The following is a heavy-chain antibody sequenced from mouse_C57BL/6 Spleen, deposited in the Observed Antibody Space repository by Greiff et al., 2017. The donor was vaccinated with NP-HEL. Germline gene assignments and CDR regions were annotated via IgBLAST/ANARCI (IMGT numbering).Heavy chain of an antibody. Sequence: QVQLQQPGAELVMPGASVKLSCKASGYTFTSYWMHWVKQRPGQGLEWIGEIDPSDSYTNYNQKFKGKSTLTVDKSSSTAYMQLSSLTSEDSAVYYCARRGGSSGFMDYWGQGTSVTVSS. J-gene: IGHJ4*01. D-gene: IGHD3-2*02. CDR1: GYTFTSYW. V-gene: IGHV1-69*01. CDR2: IDPSDSYT. CDR3: ARRGGSSGFMDY.